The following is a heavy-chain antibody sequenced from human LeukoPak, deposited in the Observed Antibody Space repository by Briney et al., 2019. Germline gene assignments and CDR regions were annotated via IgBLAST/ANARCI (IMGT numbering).Heavy chain of an antibody. J-gene: IGHJ4*02. Sequence: SETLSLTCAVYGGSFSGYYWSWIRQPPGKGLEWIWEINHSGSTNYNPSLKSRVTISVDTSKNQFSLKLSSVTAADTAVYYCARPSKRQVVAATRGYFDYWGQGTLVTVSS. CDR3: ARPSKRQVVAATRGYFDY. D-gene: IGHD2-15*01. V-gene: IGHV4-34*01. CDR2: INHSGST. CDR1: GGSFSGYY.